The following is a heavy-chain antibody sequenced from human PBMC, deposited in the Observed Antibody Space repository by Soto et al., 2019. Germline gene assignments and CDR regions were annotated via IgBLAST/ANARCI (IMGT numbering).Heavy chain of an antibody. Sequence: ASVEVSCKXSRGTFSSYAISWVRQARGQGLEWMGGIIPIFGTANYAQKFQGRVTITADESTSTAYMELSSLRSEDTAVYYCARGRPTIFGVVITFRTRYYYYGMDVWGQGTTGTVSS. CDR1: RGTFSSYA. CDR2: IIPIFGTA. J-gene: IGHJ6*02. D-gene: IGHD3-3*01. V-gene: IGHV1-69*13. CDR3: ARGRPTIFGVVITFRTRYYYYGMDV.